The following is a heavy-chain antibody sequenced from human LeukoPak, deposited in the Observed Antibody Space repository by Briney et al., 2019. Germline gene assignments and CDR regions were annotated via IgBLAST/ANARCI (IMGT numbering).Heavy chain of an antibody. CDR3: ATGGYYYDSSGY. CDR1: GFTFSSYG. V-gene: IGHV3-23*01. D-gene: IGHD3-22*01. CDR2: ISGGGGST. J-gene: IGHJ4*02. Sequence: GGSLRLSCAASGFTFSSYGMSWVRQAPGKGLEWVSAISGGGGSTYYADSVKGRFTISRDNSKNTLYLQMNSLRAEDTAVYYCATGGYYYDSSGYWGQGTLVTVSS.